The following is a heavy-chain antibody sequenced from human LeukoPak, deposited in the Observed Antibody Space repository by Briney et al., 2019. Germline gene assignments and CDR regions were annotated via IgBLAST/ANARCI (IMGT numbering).Heavy chain of an antibody. CDR2: INHSGST. V-gene: IGHV4-34*01. Sequence: SETLSLTCAVYGGSFSGYYWSWIRQPPGKGLEWIGEINHSGSTNYNPSLKSRVTISVDTSKNQFSLELSSVTAADTAVYYCARPDYYDSSGYYSFDYWGQGTLVTVSS. CDR1: GGSFSGYY. D-gene: IGHD3-22*01. J-gene: IGHJ4*02. CDR3: ARPDYYDSSGYYSFDY.